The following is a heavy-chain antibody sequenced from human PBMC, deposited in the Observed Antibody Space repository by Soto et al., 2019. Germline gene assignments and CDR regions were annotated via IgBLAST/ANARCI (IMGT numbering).Heavy chain of an antibody. J-gene: IGHJ4*02. V-gene: IGHV3-53*04. Sequence: EVQLVESGGGLVQPGGSLRLSCAASGFTVSSNYMSWVRQAPGKGLEWVSIIYSGGSTYYADSVKGRFTISRHNSKNTLYLQMNSLRAEETAVYYCARDQDSSSWFGYWGQGSLVTVCS. CDR3: ARDQDSSSWFGY. D-gene: IGHD6-13*01. CDR1: GFTVSSNY. CDR2: IYSGGST.